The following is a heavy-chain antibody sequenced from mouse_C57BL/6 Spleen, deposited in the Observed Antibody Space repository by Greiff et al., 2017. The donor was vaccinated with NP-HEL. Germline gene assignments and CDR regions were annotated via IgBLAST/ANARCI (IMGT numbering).Heavy chain of an antibody. CDR3: TREDYSNYNAMDY. D-gene: IGHD2-5*01. CDR2: ISSGGDYI. Sequence: DVQLQESGEGLVKPGGSLKLSCAASGFTFSSYAMSWVRQTPEKRLEWVAYISSGGDYIYYADTVKGRFTISRDNARNTLYLQMSSLKSEDTAMYYCTREDYSNYNAMDYWGQGTSVTVSS. V-gene: IGHV5-9-1*02. J-gene: IGHJ4*01. CDR1: GFTFSSYA.